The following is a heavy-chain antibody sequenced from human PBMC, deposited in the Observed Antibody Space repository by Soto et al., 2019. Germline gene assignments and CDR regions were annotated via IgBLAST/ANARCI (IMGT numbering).Heavy chain of an antibody. D-gene: IGHD6-13*01. CDR2: ISAYNGNT. CDR3: ARHGQQQRVEYYYGMDV. V-gene: IGHV1-18*01. J-gene: IGHJ6*02. CDR1: GYTFTSYG. Sequence: QVQLVQSGAEVKKPGASVKVSCKASGYTFTSYGISWVRQAPGQGLEWMGWISAYNGNTNYAQKLQGRVTMTTDTTTSTAYMELRSLRSDDTAVYYCARHGQQQRVEYYYGMDVWGQGTTVTVSS.